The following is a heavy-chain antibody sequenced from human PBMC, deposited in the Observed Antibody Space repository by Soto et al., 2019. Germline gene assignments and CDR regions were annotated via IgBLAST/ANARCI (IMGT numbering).Heavy chain of an antibody. J-gene: IGHJ4*02. CDR1: GFTFSSYG. V-gene: IGHV3-30*18. Sequence: QVQLVESGGGVVQPGRSLRLSCAASGFTFSSYGMHWVRQAPGKGLEWVAVISYDGSNKYYADSVKGRFTISRDNSKNTLYLQMSSLRAEDTAVYYCAKDLTTVTTFRDFDYWGQGTLVTVSS. CDR2: ISYDGSNK. D-gene: IGHD4-17*01. CDR3: AKDLTTVTTFRDFDY.